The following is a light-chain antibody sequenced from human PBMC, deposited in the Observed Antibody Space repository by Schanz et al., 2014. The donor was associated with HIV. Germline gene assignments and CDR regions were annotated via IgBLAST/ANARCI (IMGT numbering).Light chain of an antibody. J-gene: IGKJ1*01. Sequence: EIVLTQSPGTLSLSPGERATLSCRASQSVSSSYLAWYQQKPGQAPRLLMYDASSRAAGIPDRFSGSGSGTDFTLTISRLEPEDLAVYYCQQYGSSPPTFGQGTTVEIK. CDR3: QQYGSSPPT. V-gene: IGKV3-20*01. CDR1: QSVSSSY. CDR2: DAS.